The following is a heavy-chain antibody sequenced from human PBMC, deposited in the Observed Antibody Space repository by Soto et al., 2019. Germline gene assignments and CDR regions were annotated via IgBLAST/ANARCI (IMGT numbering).Heavy chain of an antibody. D-gene: IGHD2-15*01. Sequence: ASVKVSCKASGYTFTSYGISWVRQAPGQGLEWMGWISAYNGNTNYAQKLQGRVTMTTDTSTSTAYMELRSLRSDDTAVYYCARDRLAYCSGGSCCLNYWGQGTLVAVSS. CDR1: GYTFTSYG. CDR2: ISAYNGNT. J-gene: IGHJ4*03. CDR3: ARDRLAYCSGGSCCLNY. V-gene: IGHV1-18*04.